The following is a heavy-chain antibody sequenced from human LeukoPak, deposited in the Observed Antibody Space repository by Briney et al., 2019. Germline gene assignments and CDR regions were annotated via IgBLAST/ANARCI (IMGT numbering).Heavy chain of an antibody. Sequence: GGSLRLSCAASGFTVSSNYMSWVRQAPGKGLEWVSVIYSGGTTYYADSVKGRFTISRDNSKNTLYLQMNSLRAEDTAVYYCARGKYSRSWYFDYWGQGTLVTVSS. V-gene: IGHV3-53*01. CDR1: GFTVSSNY. CDR3: ARGKYSRSWYFDY. J-gene: IGHJ4*02. D-gene: IGHD6-13*01. CDR2: IYSGGTT.